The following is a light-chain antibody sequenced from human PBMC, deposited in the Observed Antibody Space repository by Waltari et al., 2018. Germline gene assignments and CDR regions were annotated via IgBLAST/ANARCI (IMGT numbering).Light chain of an antibody. J-gene: IGLJ2*01. CDR1: SYNVGSNT. CDR2: SNT. Sequence: QSVLTQPPSASGTPGQRVTISCSGRSYNVGSNTVNWYQQLSGIAPKLLIYSNTQRPSGVPDRFSGSKSGTSASLAISGLQSEDEADYYCAAWDDSLNGVVFGGGTKLTVL. V-gene: IGLV1-44*01. CDR3: AAWDDSLNGVV.